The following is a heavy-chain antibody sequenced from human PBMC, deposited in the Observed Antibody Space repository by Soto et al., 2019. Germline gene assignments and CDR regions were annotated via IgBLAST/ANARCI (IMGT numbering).Heavy chain of an antibody. CDR1: GFTFSSYG. J-gene: IGHJ6*02. CDR2: ISSSSSTI. Sequence: GGSLRLSCAASGFTFSSYGMHWVRQAPGKGLEWVSYISSSSSTIYYADSVKGRFTISRDNAKNSLYLQMNSLRDEDTAVYYCARDLRTGIYYYYGMDVWGQGTTVTVSS. D-gene: IGHD1-1*01. CDR3: ARDLRTGIYYYYGMDV. V-gene: IGHV3-48*02.